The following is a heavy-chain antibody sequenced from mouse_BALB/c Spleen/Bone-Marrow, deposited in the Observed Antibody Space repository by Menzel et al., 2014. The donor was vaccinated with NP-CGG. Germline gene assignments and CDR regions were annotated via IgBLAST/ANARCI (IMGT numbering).Heavy chain of an antibody. Sequence: EVKVVESGAELVKPGASLKLSCTASDFNIKDTYMHWVKQRPEQGLEGIGRIDPANGNTKYDPKFQVKATITADTSSNTTYLQLSSLTSEDTAVYYCATYYYGRSLFAFWGQGTLVTVSA. J-gene: IGHJ3*01. CDR2: IDPANGNT. CDR1: DFNIKDTY. CDR3: ATYYYGRSLFAF. V-gene: IGHV14-3*02. D-gene: IGHD1-1*01.